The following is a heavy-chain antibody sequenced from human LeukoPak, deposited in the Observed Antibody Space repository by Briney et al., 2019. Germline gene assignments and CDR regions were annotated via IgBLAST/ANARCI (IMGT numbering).Heavy chain of an antibody. Sequence: KNGESLKISCKGSGYSFTSYWIGWVRQMPGKGLEWMGIIYPGDSDTRYSPSFQGQVTISADKSISTAYLQWSSLKASDTAMYYCARRGFVTMVRGVPSYYFDYWGQGTLVTVSS. CDR2: IYPGDSDT. D-gene: IGHD3-10*01. CDR1: GYSFTSYW. CDR3: ARRGFVTMVRGVPSYYFDY. J-gene: IGHJ4*02. V-gene: IGHV5-51*01.